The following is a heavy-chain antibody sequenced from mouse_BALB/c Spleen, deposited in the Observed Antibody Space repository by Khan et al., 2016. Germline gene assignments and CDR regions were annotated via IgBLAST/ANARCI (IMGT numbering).Heavy chain of an antibody. V-gene: IGHV14-3*02. D-gene: IGHD2-10*01. Sequence: VQLQQSGAELVKPGASVKLSCTASGFNIKDTYMHWMIQRPEQGLEWIGRIDPANDNTKYDPKFQGKATITADTSSNTAYLQLSSLTSEDPAVYYCARSYYVCWFVYWGQGTLVTVSA. J-gene: IGHJ3*01. CDR2: IDPANDNT. CDR3: ARSYYVCWFVY. CDR1: GFNIKDTY.